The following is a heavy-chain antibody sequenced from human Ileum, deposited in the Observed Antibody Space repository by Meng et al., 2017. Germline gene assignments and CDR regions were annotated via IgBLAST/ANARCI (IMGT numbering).Heavy chain of an antibody. CDR3: TKDQRVDTDVVKYYYFYGMDV. Sequence: SLTISCVASAFCFSSYVMSWVRQAPGGGLEWVSGINSAGKTYYVDSVKGRFTIARDNSKNTLFLQMNSLGVEDTAVYFCTKDQRVDTDVVKYYYFYGMDVWGQGTTVTVSS. CDR1: AFCFSSYV. V-gene: IGHV3-23*01. CDR2: INSAGKT. D-gene: IGHD5-18*01. J-gene: IGHJ6*02.